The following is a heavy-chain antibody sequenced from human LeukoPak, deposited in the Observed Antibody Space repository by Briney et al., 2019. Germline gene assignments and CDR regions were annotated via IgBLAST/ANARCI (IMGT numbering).Heavy chain of an antibody. CDR2: IYYSGST. Sequence: PSETLSLTCTVSGGSISSYYWSWIRQPPGKGLEWIGYIYYSGSTNYNPSLKSRVTISVDTSKNQCSLKLSSVTAADTAVYYCARLLNQLWFPPNYYYYYGMDVWGQGTTVTVSS. V-gene: IGHV4-59*08. CDR3: ARLLNQLWFPPNYYYYYGMDV. CDR1: GGSISSYY. D-gene: IGHD5-18*01. J-gene: IGHJ6*02.